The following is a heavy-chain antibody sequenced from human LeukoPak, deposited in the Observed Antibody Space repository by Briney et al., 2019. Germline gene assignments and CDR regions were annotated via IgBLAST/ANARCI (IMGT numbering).Heavy chain of an antibody. CDR3: ARVPYCSGGSCYSYDYYGMDV. V-gene: IGHV3-53*01. Sequence: GSLRLSCAASGFTVSSNYMSWVRQAPGKGLEWVSLIYSGGSTYYADSVKGRFTISRDNSKNTLYLQMNSLRAEDTAVYYCARVPYCSGGSCYSYDYYGMDVWGQGTTVTVSS. CDR2: IYSGGST. CDR1: GFTVSSNY. J-gene: IGHJ6*02. D-gene: IGHD2-15*01.